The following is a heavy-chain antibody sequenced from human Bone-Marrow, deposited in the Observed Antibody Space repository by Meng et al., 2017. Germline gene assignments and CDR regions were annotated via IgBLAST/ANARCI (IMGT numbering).Heavy chain of an antibody. CDR3: ARGVASPIFSTVVTPAFDY. CDR1: DGSFSGYY. Sequence: QVPPQQWGAGLLKPSETLSLTCACYDGSFSGYYWSWIRQPPGKGLEWIGEINHSGSTNYNPSLKSRVTISVDTSKNQFSLKLSSVTAADTAVYYCARGVASPIFSTVVTPAFDYWGQGTLVTVSS. V-gene: IGHV4-34*01. J-gene: IGHJ4*02. D-gene: IGHD4-23*01. CDR2: INHSGST.